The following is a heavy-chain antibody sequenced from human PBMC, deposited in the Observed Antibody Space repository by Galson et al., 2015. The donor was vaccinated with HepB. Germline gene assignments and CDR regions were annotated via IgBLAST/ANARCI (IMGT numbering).Heavy chain of an antibody. CDR2: ISNGDSDTV. D-gene: IGHD3-16*01. CDR3: ARDFNYGGLDY. J-gene: IGHJ4*02. V-gene: IGHV3-11*01. CDR1: GFSLSDFY. Sequence: SLRLSCAASGFSLSDFYMNWVRQAPGKGLEWVSYISNGDSDTVYHADSVEGRFTISRDYANNSLYLHMNSLRVEDTAVYYCARDFNYGGLDYWGRESWSPSPQ.